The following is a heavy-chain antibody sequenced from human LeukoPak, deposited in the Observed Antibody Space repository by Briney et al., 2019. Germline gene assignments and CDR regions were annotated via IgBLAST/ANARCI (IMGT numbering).Heavy chain of an antibody. J-gene: IGHJ3*02. CDR1: GFTFKSYD. V-gene: IGHV3-30*02. D-gene: IGHD3-22*01. CDR2: LRYDGSNK. CDR3: AKIAMIVVVDAFDI. Sequence: GGSLRLCGTWTGFTFKSYDIHWVRQGPGMGLEGGAFLRYDGSNKYYADYVKGRFTISRDNSKNTLYLQMNSLRAEDTAVYYCAKIAMIVVVDAFDIWGQGTMVTVSS.